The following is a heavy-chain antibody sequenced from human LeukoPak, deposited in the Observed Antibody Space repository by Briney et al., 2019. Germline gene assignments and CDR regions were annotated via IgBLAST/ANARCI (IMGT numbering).Heavy chain of an antibody. V-gene: IGHV4-38-2*02. CDR1: GYSISSGYY. CDR2: IYHSGNT. J-gene: IGHJ4*02. D-gene: IGHD5-18*01. CDR3: ASEYSYGYFDY. Sequence: SETLSLTCSVSGYSISSGYYWGWIRQPPGKGLEWIGSIYHSGNTLYNPSLKSRVTISVDTSKNQFSLKMNSVTAADTAVYYCASEYSYGYFDYWSQGTLVTVSS.